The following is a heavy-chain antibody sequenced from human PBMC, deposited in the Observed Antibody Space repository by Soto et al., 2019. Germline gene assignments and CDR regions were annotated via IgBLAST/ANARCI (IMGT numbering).Heavy chain of an antibody. Sequence: QVQLVQSGAEVKKPGSSVKVSCKAPEGTFSSYAISWLRQAPGQGLDWLGGIIPIFGTADNEQKFQGRVTITADESTSTAYMELSSLRSEDTAVYYCASHYDSSGYYYRGLDYWGQGTLVTVSS. CDR2: IIPIFGTA. CDR3: ASHYDSSGYYYRGLDY. J-gene: IGHJ4*02. D-gene: IGHD3-22*01. V-gene: IGHV1-69*12. CDR1: EGTFSSYA.